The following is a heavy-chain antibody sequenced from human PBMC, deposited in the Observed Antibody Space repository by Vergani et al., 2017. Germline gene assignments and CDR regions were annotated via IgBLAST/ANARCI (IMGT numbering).Heavy chain of an antibody. J-gene: IGHJ3*02. V-gene: IGHV3-53*04. Sequence: EVQLVESGGGLVQPGGSLRLSCAASGFTVSSNYMSWVRQAPGKGLEWVSVIYSGGSTYYADSVKGRFTISRHNSKNTLYLQMNSLRAEDTAVYYCARDWVDVVVTAIMFEDAFDIWGQGTMVTVSS. CDR2: IYSGGST. CDR3: ARDWVDVVVTAIMFEDAFDI. D-gene: IGHD2-21*02. CDR1: GFTVSSNY.